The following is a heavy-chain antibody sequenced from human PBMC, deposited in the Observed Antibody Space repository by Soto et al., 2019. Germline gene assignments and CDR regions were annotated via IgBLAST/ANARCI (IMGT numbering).Heavy chain of an antibody. CDR1: GGSLSGYY. D-gene: IGHD1-26*01. CDR3: ARHHVRGRTIAGAAEF. CDR2: INYSGNT. Sequence: QVQLQQWGAGLLKPSETLSLTCAVSGGSLSGYYWSWIRQPPGKALEWIGEINYSGNTTYNPSLKSRVTISVDPSKNQLFLNLTSVTAADPAMYYCARHHVRGRTIAGAAEFWGQGTLVTVSS. V-gene: IGHV4-34*01. J-gene: IGHJ4*02.